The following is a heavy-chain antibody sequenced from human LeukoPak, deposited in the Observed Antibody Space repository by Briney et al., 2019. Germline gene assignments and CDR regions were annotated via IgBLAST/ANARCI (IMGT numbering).Heavy chain of an antibody. CDR2: IYYSGST. D-gene: IGHD6-19*01. CDR1: GASFSSHY. J-gene: IGHJ4*02. CDR3: AGVRDSSAWFPDFDY. V-gene: IGHV4-59*11. Sequence: SETLSLTCTVSGASFSSHYWSWIRQPPGKGLEWIGYIYYSGSTNYNPSLKSRVTMSVDTSKNQFSLKLSSVTAADTAVYYCAGVRDSSAWFPDFDYWGQGALVTVSS.